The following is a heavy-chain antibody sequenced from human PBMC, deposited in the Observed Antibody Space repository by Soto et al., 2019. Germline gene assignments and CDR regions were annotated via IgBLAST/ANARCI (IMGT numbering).Heavy chain of an antibody. D-gene: IGHD6-13*01. CDR1: GFTVSSNY. V-gene: IGHV3-53*04. CDR2: IYSGGST. J-gene: IGHJ6*03. CDR3: ARANFRAARYYYYYYMDV. Sequence: EVQLVESGGGLVQPGGSLRLSCAASGFTVSSNYMSWVRQAPGKGLEWVSVIYSGGSTYYADSVKGRFTISRHNSKNTLYLQMNSLRAEDTAVYYCARANFRAARYYYYYYMDVWGKGTTVTVSS.